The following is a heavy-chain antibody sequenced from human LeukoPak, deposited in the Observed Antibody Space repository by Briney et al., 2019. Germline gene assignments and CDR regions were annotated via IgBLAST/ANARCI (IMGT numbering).Heavy chain of an antibody. Sequence: PGGSLRLSCAASGFTFSSYAMSWVRQAPGKGLEWVSAISGSGGSTYYADSVKGRFTISRDNSKNTLYLQMNSLGAEDTAVYYCANFFLGYCSSTSCRDAFDIWGQGTMVTVSS. CDR1: GFTFSSYA. V-gene: IGHV3-23*01. J-gene: IGHJ3*02. CDR2: ISGSGGST. D-gene: IGHD2-2*01. CDR3: ANFFLGYCSSTSCRDAFDI.